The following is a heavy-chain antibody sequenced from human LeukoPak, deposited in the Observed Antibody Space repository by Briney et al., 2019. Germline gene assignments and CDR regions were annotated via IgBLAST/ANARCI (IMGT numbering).Heavy chain of an antibody. V-gene: IGHV3-23*01. CDR2: ISGSGGST. CDR3: AKGVGYSYGYGSYYFDY. J-gene: IGHJ4*02. Sequence: GGSLRLSCAASGFTFSSYAMSWVRQAPGKGLEWVSAISGSGGSTYYADSVKGRFTISRDNSKNTLYLQVNSLRAEDTAVYYCAKGVGYSYGYGSYYFDYWGQGTLVTVSS. D-gene: IGHD5-18*01. CDR1: GFTFSSYA.